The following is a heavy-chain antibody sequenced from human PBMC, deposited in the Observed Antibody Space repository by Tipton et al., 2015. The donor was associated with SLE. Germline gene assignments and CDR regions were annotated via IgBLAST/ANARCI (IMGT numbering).Heavy chain of an antibody. D-gene: IGHD1/OR15-1a*01. J-gene: IGHJ3*02. CDR3: ARSRDKTTDAYDI. V-gene: IGHV4-31*03. CDR2: IYFSGNT. Sequence: TLSLTCTVSGGAISSGGYYWTWIRQHPGKGLEWIGYIYFSGNTKYNPSLKSRVTLSVDTSKDQFSLNLSSVTAADTAVYYCARSRDKTTDAYDIWGHGTMVTVSS. CDR1: GGAISSGGYY.